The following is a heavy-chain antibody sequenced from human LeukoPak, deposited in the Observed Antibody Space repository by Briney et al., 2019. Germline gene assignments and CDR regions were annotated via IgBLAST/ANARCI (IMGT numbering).Heavy chain of an antibody. D-gene: IGHD6-25*01. J-gene: IGHJ6*02. V-gene: IGHV4-34*01. CDR1: GGSFSGYY. CDR2: INHSGST. CDR3: ARASGGYYYYGMDV. Sequence: PSETLSLTCAVYGGSFSGYYWSWIRQPPGKGLEWIGEINHSGSTNYNPSLKSRVTISVDTSRNQFSLKLSSVTAADTAEYYCARASGGYYYYGMDVWGQGTTVTVSS.